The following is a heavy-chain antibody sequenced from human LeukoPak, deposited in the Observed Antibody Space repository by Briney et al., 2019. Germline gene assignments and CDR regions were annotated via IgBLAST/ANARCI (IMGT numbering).Heavy chain of an antibody. V-gene: IGHV1-24*01. D-gene: IGHD3-10*01. CDR2: FDPEDGDT. CDR3: ATVGNYYGSGSYYYWLDP. Sequence: ASVKVSCKASGGTFSSYAISWVRQAPGKGLEWMGGFDPEDGDTVYAQKFQDRVTMTEDTSTDTAYMELSSLRSEDTAVYYCATVGNYYGSGSYYYWLDPWGQGTLVTVSS. J-gene: IGHJ5*02. CDR1: GGTFSSYA.